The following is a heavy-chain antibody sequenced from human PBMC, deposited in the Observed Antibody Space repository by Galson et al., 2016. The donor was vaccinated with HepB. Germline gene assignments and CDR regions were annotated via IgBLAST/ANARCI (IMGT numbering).Heavy chain of an antibody. V-gene: IGHV3-23*01. Sequence: SLRLSCAASEFTFGNYVMSWVRQAPGKGLEWVASITNIGGNTYYADSVKGRFTISRDNSKNTLYLQMSSLRAEDTALYYCAKVDCGGDCKRFDYWGQGTLVTVSS. CDR2: ITNIGGNT. D-gene: IGHD2-21*02. CDR1: EFTFGNYV. J-gene: IGHJ4*02. CDR3: AKVDCGGDCKRFDY.